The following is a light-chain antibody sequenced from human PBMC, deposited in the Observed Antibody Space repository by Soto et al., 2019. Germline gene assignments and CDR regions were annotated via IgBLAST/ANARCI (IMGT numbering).Light chain of an antibody. J-gene: IGKJ5*01. CDR1: QSVSSSY. CDR3: QQYGSSPLT. Sequence: IVLTQSPGTLFFSPGERATLSCRATQSVSSSYLAWYQQKPGQAPRLLIYGASSRATGIPDRFSGSGSGTDFTLTISRMEPEDFAVYYCQQYGSSPLTFGGGTRLEIK. CDR2: GAS. V-gene: IGKV3-20*01.